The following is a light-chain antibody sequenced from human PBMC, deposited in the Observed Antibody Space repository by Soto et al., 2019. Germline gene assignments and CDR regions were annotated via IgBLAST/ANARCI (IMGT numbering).Light chain of an antibody. CDR2: RAS. V-gene: IGKV3-15*01. CDR3: QQYSTWPPRYT. CDR1: QSVSSY. Sequence: EIVMTQSPATLSVSPGGRATLSCRASQSVSSYLAWYQQRPGQPPRLLIYRASTRATNIPARFSGSGSGTEFSLTISILQSEDFAVYYCQQYSTWPPRYTFGQGTKLEI. J-gene: IGKJ2*01.